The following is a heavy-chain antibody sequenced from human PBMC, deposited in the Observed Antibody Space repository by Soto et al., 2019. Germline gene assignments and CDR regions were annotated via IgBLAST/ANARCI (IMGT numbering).Heavy chain of an antibody. Sequence: ASVKVSCKASGGTFSSYAISWVRQAPGQGLEWMGGIIPIFGTANYAQKFQGRVTITADESTSTAYMELSSLRSEDTAVYYCARDPVTGTTNELDYWGQGTLVTVSS. J-gene: IGHJ4*02. CDR1: GGTFSSYA. CDR3: ARDPVTGTTNELDY. V-gene: IGHV1-69*13. CDR2: IIPIFGTA. D-gene: IGHD1-1*01.